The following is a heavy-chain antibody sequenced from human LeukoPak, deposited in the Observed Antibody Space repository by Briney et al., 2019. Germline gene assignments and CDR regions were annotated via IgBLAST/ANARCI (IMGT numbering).Heavy chain of an antibody. Sequence: SGGSLRLSCAASGFTFSSYAMSWVRQAPGKGLEWVSTISGGGGSTYYAGSVKGRFTISRDNSKNTLSLQMNTLRAEDTAVYYCNYYGSGTPLYFDYWGQGTLVTVSS. V-gene: IGHV3-23*01. J-gene: IGHJ4*02. D-gene: IGHD3-10*01. CDR3: NYYGSGTPLYFDY. CDR2: ISGGGGST. CDR1: GFTFSSYA.